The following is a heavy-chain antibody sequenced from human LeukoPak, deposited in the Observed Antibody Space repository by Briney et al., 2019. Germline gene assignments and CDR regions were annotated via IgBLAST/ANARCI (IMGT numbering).Heavy chain of an antibody. CDR2: IYDTGST. CDR3: AKGSSSRLLRYYFDY. CDR1: GGSIDSHY. J-gene: IGHJ4*02. D-gene: IGHD6-13*01. V-gene: IGHV4-4*09. Sequence: PSETLSLTCTVSGGSIDSHYWSWIRQPPGKGLEWIGYIYDTGSTSYNSSLKSRATISVDTSKTQFSLKLSSVTAADTAVYYCAKGSSSRLLRYYFDYWGQGTLVTVSS.